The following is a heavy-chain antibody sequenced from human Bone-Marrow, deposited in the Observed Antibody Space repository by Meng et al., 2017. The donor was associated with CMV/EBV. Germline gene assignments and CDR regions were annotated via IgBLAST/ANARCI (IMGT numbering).Heavy chain of an antibody. J-gene: IGHJ3*02. V-gene: IGHV3-7*01. CDR1: GFTFSSHW. CDR2: IKQDGSEK. Sequence: GGSLRLSCAASGFTFSSHWMSWVRQAPGKGLEWVANIKQDGSEKYYVDFGRGRFTISRDNAKNSLYLQMSSLRAEDTAVYYCSRRWPAAIKYDAFDIWGQGTMVTVSS. CDR3: SRRWPAAIKYDAFDI. D-gene: IGHD2-2*02.